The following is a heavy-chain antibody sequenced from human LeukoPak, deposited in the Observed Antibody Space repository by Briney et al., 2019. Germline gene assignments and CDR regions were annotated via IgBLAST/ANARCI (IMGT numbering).Heavy chain of an antibody. Sequence: PSETLSLTCAVYGGSFSGYYWSWIRQPPGKGLEWIGEINHSGSTNYNPSLKSRVTISVDTSKNQFSLKLSSVTAGDTAVYYCASRSYGDYAGLIDYWGQGTLVTVSS. V-gene: IGHV4-34*01. CDR1: GGSFSGYY. D-gene: IGHD4-17*01. CDR2: INHSGST. J-gene: IGHJ4*02. CDR3: ASRSYGDYAGLIDY.